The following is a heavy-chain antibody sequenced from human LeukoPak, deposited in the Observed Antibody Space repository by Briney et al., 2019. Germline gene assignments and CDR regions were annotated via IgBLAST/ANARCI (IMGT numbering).Heavy chain of an antibody. Sequence: SQTLSLTCAISGDSVSSNSAAWNWIRQSPSRGLEWLGRTYYRSKWFNDYAVSVKSRITINPDTSRNQFSLQLNSVTPEDTAVYYCARADIVVVPAAMSFDYWGQGTLVTVSS. D-gene: IGHD2-2*01. CDR2: TYYRSKWFN. CDR3: ARADIVVVPAAMSFDY. V-gene: IGHV6-1*01. CDR1: GDSVSSNSAA. J-gene: IGHJ4*02.